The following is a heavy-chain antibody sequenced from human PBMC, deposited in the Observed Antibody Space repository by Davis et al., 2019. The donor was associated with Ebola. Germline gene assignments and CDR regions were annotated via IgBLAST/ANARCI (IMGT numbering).Heavy chain of an antibody. V-gene: IGHV4-38-2*02. Sequence: PSETLSLTCSVSGYSISSGYYWVWIRQPPGKGLEWIGNIYYSGSTNYNPSLKSRVTISVDTSKNQFSLKLSSVTAADTAVYYCARDYRRLGGGYYYYYMDVWGKGTTVTVSS. J-gene: IGHJ6*03. D-gene: IGHD3-10*01. CDR3: ARDYRRLGGGYYYYYMDV. CDR1: GYSISSGYY. CDR2: IYYSGST.